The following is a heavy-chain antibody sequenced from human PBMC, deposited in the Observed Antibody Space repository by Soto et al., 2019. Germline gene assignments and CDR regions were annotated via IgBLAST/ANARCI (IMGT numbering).Heavy chain of an antibody. CDR1: GGSISSGGYY. J-gene: IGHJ4*02. CDR2: IYYSGST. D-gene: IGHD3-3*01. Sequence: QVQLQESGPGLVKPSQTLSLTCTVSGGSISSGGYYWSWIRQHPGKGLEWIGYIYYSGSTYYNPSLKSRVTISVDTSKNQFSLKLSSVTAADTAVYYCARGPANRYDFWSGYLNYWGQGTLVTVSS. CDR3: ARGPANRYDFWSGYLNY. V-gene: IGHV4-31*03.